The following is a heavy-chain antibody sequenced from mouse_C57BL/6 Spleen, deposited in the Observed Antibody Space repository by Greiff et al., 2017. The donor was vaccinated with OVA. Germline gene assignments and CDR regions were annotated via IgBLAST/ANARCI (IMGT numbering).Heavy chain of an antibody. CDR3: AIHYYGSSAWFAY. D-gene: IGHD1-1*01. CDR2: IWGVGST. Sequence: VQLQQSGPGLVAPSQSLSITCTVSGFSLTSHGVDWVRQSPGKGLEWLGVIWGVGSTNYNSALKSRLSISKDNSKSQVFLKMNSLQTDDTAMYYCAIHYYGSSAWFAYWGQGTLVTVSA. J-gene: IGHJ3*01. V-gene: IGHV2-6*01. CDR1: GFSLTSHG.